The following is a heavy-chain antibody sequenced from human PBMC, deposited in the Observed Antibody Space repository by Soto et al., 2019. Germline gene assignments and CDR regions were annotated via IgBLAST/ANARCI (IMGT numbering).Heavy chain of an antibody. V-gene: IGHV3-23*01. CDR1: GFTFSSYA. D-gene: IGHD5-18*01. Sequence: GGSLRLSCAASGFTFSSYAMSWVRQAPGKGLEWVSAISGSGGSKYYADSVKGRFTISRDNSKNTLYLQMNSLRAEDTAVYYCAKEVWDTAMVTVSSFDYWGQGTLVTVSS. J-gene: IGHJ4*02. CDR3: AKEVWDTAMVTVSSFDY. CDR2: ISGSGGSK.